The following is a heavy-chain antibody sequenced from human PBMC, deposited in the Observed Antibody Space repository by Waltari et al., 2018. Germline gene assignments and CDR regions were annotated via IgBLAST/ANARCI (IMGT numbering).Heavy chain of an antibody. CDR2: VRGSGKT. CDR1: GDFMSDTYR. D-gene: IGHD2-15*01. J-gene: IGHJ4*02. V-gene: IGHV4-4*02. Sequence: QLHLEQLGPGPVEPSGTLSLICDVSGDFMSDTYRWIWVRQAPGKGLEWIGQVRGSGKTNYNPSFASRVTVSVYTSTAQLSLKVTSATAADTAVYYCARDRGRGLYLDSWGQGILVTVSP. CDR3: ARDRGRGLYLDS.